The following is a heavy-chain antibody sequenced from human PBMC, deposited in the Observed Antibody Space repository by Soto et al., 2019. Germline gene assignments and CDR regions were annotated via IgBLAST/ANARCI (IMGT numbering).Heavy chain of an antibody. CDR2: ISSAGRT. CDR1: GFTFSNYA. J-gene: IGHJ4*02. Sequence: EVQLLESGGGLVQPGGSLRLSCVASGFTFSNYAMSWVRQAPGKGLAWVSAISSAGRTYYADSAKGRFTISRDNSKNTLYLQMNSLSAEDTAVHYCAKAESSYASGWYAYWGQGTLVTVSS. V-gene: IGHV3-23*01. D-gene: IGHD6-19*01. CDR3: AKAESSYASGWYAY.